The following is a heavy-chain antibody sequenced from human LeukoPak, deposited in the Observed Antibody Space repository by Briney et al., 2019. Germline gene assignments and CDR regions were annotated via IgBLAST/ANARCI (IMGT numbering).Heavy chain of an antibody. Sequence: ASVKVSCKASGGTFSSYAISWVRQAPGQGLEWMGGIIPIFGTANYAQKFQGRVTITTDESTSTAYMELSSLRSEDTAVYYCASVTHPYKKRNYDFWSGYYSTYYYYMDVWGKGTTVTVSS. J-gene: IGHJ6*03. V-gene: IGHV1-69*05. CDR1: GGTFSSYA. CDR2: IIPIFGTA. D-gene: IGHD3-3*01. CDR3: ASVTHPYKKRNYDFWSGYYSTYYYYMDV.